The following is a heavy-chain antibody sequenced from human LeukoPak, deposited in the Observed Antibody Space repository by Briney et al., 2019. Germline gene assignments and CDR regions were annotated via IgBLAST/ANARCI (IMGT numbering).Heavy chain of an antibody. Sequence: GGSLRLSCAASGFTFSSAWMTWVRQAPGKGLEWVGRIFSKIDGGTTHYAAPVKGRFTISRDDSKNILYLQMNSVTTEDSAIYYRAIWNYSTFDYWGQGTLVTVSS. D-gene: IGHD1-7*01. CDR3: AIWNYSTFDY. CDR1: GFTFSSAW. J-gene: IGHJ4*02. CDR2: IFSKIDGGTT. V-gene: IGHV3-15*01.